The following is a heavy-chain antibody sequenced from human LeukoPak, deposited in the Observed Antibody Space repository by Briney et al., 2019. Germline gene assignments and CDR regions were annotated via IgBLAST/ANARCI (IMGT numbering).Heavy chain of an antibody. Sequence: ASVKVSCKASGYTFNGYYMHWVRQAPGQGLEWMGRINPNSGGTNYAQKFQGRVTMTRDTSISTAYMELSRLRSDDTAVYYCARGYMGYYYDSRGWFDPWGQGTLVTVSS. CDR1: GYTFNGYY. CDR3: ARGYMGYYYDSRGWFDP. CDR2: INPNSGGT. D-gene: IGHD3-22*01. V-gene: IGHV1-2*06. J-gene: IGHJ5*02.